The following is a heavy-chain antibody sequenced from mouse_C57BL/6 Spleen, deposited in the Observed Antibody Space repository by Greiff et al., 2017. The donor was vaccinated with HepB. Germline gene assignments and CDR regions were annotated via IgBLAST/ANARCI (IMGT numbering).Heavy chain of an antibody. CDR3: ARFPIYYDYDRAMDY. D-gene: IGHD2-4*01. J-gene: IGHJ4*01. Sequence: VQLQQSGPELVKPGASVKISCKASGYSFTGYYMHWVKQSSEKSLEWIGEINPSTGGTSYNQKFKGKATLTVDKSSSTAYMQLKSLTSEDSAVYYCARFPIYYDYDRAMDYWGQGTSVTVSS. CDR1: GYSFTGYY. V-gene: IGHV1-43*01. CDR2: INPSTGGT.